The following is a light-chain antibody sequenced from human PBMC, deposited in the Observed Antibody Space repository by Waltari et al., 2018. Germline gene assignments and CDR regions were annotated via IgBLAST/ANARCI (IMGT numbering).Light chain of an antibody. CDR1: GGSIANNS. V-gene: IGLV6-57*02. CDR3: QSYDTSHNWV. CDR2: EDD. Sequence: FMLTQPHSVSASPGKTVTLSCTGTGGSIANNSVQWYLQRPGSAPNTVIYEDDHRPSGVPDRFSGSIDISSNSAFLTISGLRTEDEADYYCQSYDTSHNWVFGGGTKLTVL. J-gene: IGLJ3*02.